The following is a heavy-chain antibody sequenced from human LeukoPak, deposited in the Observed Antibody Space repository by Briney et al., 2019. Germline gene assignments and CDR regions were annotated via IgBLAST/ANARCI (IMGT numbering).Heavy chain of an antibody. J-gene: IGHJ6*03. V-gene: IGHV5-51*01. CDR2: IYPGDSDT. CDR3: ARQGSGYSPTYYYYMDV. Sequence: GESLKISCKGSGYSFTSHWIGWVRQMPGKGLEWLRIIYPGDSDTRYSPSFQGQVTISADKSISTAYLQWSSLNASDTAMYYCARQGSGYSPTYYYYMDVWGKGTTVTISS. CDR1: GYSFTSHW. D-gene: IGHD5-18*01.